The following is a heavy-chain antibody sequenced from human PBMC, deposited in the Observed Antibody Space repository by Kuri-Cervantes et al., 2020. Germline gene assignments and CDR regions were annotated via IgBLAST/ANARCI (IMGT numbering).Heavy chain of an antibody. J-gene: IGHJ3*02. V-gene: IGHV1-69*01. CDR2: IIPIFGTA. D-gene: IGHD3-3*01. CDR3: ARERNVLRFFDI. CDR1: GGTFSSYA. Sequence: GGSLRLSCKASGGTFSSYAISWVRQAPRQGLEWMGGIIPIFGTANYAQKFQGRVTITADESTSTAYMELSSLRSEDTAVYYCARERNVLRFFDIWGQGTMVTVSS.